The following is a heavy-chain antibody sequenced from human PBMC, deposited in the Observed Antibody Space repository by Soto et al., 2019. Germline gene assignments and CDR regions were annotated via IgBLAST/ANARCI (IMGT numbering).Heavy chain of an antibody. CDR3: VRVNYFDSSGRYDY. CDR2: ISISDSTI. Sequence: QVQLVESGGGLVRPGGSLRLSCAASGFTFSDYYMSWIRQAPGKGLECVSYISISDSTIYYADSVKGRFTISRDNAKTSLYLQMNSLRAEDTAVYYCVRVNYFDSSGRYDYWGQGALVTVSS. D-gene: IGHD3-22*01. J-gene: IGHJ4*02. V-gene: IGHV3-11*01. CDR1: GFTFSDYY.